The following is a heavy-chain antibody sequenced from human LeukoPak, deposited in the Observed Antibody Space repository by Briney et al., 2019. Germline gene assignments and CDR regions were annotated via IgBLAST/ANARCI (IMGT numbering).Heavy chain of an antibody. J-gene: IGHJ4*02. D-gene: IGHD5-24*01. V-gene: IGHV3-74*01. Sequence: PGGSLRLSCAASGFTFSSYWMHWVRQAPGKGLVWVSRINSDGSSTSYADSVKGRFTISRDNSKNTLYLQMNSLRAEDTAVYYCAKDRWLQPAFDYWGQGTLVTVSS. CDR1: GFTFSSYW. CDR2: INSDGSST. CDR3: AKDRWLQPAFDY.